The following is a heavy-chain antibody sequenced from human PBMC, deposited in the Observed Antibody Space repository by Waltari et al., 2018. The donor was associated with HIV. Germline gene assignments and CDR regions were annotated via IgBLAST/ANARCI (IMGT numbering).Heavy chain of an antibody. CDR1: YASFSSYY. D-gene: IGHD3-22*01. Sequence: QVQLQELGPGLVKPSETVSLTCTVSYASFSSYYWIWIRQSPGKGLEWIGQIYYSGSTNFNPSLKNRFSLSQDSSRRQFSLKIKSVTAADSATYYCAGSSVAGRRWFDPWGQGTPVIVSS. CDR3: AGSSVAGRRWFDP. J-gene: IGHJ5*02. CDR2: IYYSGST. V-gene: IGHV4-59*08.